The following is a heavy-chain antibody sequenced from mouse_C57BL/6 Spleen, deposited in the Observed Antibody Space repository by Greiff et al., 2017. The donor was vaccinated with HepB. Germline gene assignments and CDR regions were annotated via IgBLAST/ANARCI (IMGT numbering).Heavy chain of an antibody. D-gene: IGHD1-1*02. J-gene: IGHJ3*01. CDR2: INPNNGGT. V-gene: IGHV1-18*01. CDR3: ARSGLWSLQGFAY. Sequence: VHVKQSGPELVKPGASVKIPCKASGYTFTDYNMDWVKQSHGKSLEWIGDINPNNGGTIYNQKFKGKATLTVDKSSSTAYMELRSLTSEDTAVYYCARSGLWSLQGFAYWGQGTLVTVSA. CDR1: GYTFTDYN.